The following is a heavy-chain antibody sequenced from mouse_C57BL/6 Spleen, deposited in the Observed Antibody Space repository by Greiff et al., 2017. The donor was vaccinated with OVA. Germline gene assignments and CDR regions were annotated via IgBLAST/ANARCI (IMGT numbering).Heavy chain of an antibody. CDR1: GYSFTGYY. V-gene: IGHV1-42*01. Sequence: EVQLQQPGPELVKPGASVKISCKASGYSFTGYYMNWVKQSPEQSLEWIGEINPSTGGTTYNQKFKAKATLTVDKSSNTAYMQLKSLTSEDSAVYNCASTAQEFDYWGQGTLVTVSA. CDR3: ASTAQEFDY. J-gene: IGHJ3*01. D-gene: IGHD3-2*02. CDR2: INPSTGGT.